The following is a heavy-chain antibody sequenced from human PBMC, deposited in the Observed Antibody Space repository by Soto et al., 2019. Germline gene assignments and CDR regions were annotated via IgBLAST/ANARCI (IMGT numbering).Heavy chain of an antibody. J-gene: IGHJ6*02. CDR2: ISYDGSNK. Sequence: SLRLSCAASGFTFSSYGMHWVRQAPGKGLEWVAVISYDGSNKYYADSVKGRFTISRDNSKNTLYLQMNSLRAEDTAVYYCAKEYSSGWAYYYYYGMDVWGQGTTVTVSS. V-gene: IGHV3-30*18. CDR1: GFTFSSYG. D-gene: IGHD6-19*01. CDR3: AKEYSSGWAYYYYYGMDV.